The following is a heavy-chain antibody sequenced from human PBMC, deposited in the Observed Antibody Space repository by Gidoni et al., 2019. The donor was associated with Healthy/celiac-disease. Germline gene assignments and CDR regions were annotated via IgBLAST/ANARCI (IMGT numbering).Heavy chain of an antibody. CDR1: GNSFTSYW. CDR3: ARGAVTTLDLGVFDI. Sequence: EVQLVQSGAEVKKPGESLKISCKGSGNSFTSYWLGWVRQMPGKGLEWMGIIYPGDSDTRYSPSFQGQVTISADKSISTAYLQWSSLKASDTAMYYCARGAVTTLDLGVFDIWGQGTMVTVSS. D-gene: IGHD4-17*01. CDR2: IYPGDSDT. V-gene: IGHV5-51*01. J-gene: IGHJ3*02.